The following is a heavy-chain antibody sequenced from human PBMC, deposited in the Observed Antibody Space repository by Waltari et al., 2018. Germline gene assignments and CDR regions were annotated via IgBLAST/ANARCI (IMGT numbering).Heavy chain of an antibody. D-gene: IGHD3-22*01. CDR2: IRYDGSNK. Sequence: QVQLVESGGGVVQPGGSLRLSCAASGFTFSSYGMHWVRQAPGKGLEWVAFIRYDGSNKYYADSVKGRFTISRDNSKNTLYLQMNSLRAEDTAVYYCAKEDYYDSSGYYLDYWGQGTLVTVSS. CDR3: AKEDYYDSSGYYLDY. V-gene: IGHV3-30*02. CDR1: GFTFSSYG. J-gene: IGHJ4*02.